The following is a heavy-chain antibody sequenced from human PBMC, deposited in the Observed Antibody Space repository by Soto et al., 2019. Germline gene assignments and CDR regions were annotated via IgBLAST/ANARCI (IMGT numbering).Heavy chain of an antibody. D-gene: IGHD5-18*01. CDR2: MNLDTGGT. V-gene: IGHV1-2*06. CDR1: GYRFTAYY. J-gene: IGHJ4*02. CDR3: ARDGNFAFLGYSFAFDF. Sequence: QVQLVQSGAEVKKPGASVRVSCEASGYRFTAYYIHWVRQAPGQGLEWMGRMNLDTGGTTYAQKFQGRVTMIRDTSISTAYMEVSSLKSDDTAMYYCARDGNFAFLGYSFAFDFWGQGTLVTVSS.